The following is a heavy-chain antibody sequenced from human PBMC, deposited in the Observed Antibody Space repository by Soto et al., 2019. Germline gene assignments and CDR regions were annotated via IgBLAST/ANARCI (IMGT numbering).Heavy chain of an antibody. Sequence: ASVKVSCKASGYTFTNFGISWVRQAPGQGLEWMGWISAYNGNTNYAQKFQGRVTMTTDTSTSTAYMEVRSLRSEDTAVYYCARDVGATGDWGQGTLVTVSS. CDR1: GYTFTNFG. V-gene: IGHV1-18*01. CDR2: ISAYNGNT. J-gene: IGHJ4*02. D-gene: IGHD1-26*01. CDR3: ARDVGATGD.